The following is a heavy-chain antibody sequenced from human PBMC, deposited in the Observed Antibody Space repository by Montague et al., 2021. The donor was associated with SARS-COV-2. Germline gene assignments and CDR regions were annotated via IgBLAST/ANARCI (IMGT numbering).Heavy chain of an antibody. Sequence: SLRLSCAASGFTFSSYGMHWVRQAPGKGLEWVAVIWYDGSNKYYADSVKGRFTISRDNSKNTLYLQMNSLRAEDTAVYYCARILPYYYGMDVWGQGTTVTVSS. CDR2: IWYDGSNK. CDR3: ARILPYYYGMDV. J-gene: IGHJ6*02. D-gene: IGHD2-15*01. CDR1: GFTFSSYG. V-gene: IGHV3-33*01.